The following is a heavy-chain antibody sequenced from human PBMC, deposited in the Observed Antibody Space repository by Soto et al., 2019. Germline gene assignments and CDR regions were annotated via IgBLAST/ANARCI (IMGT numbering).Heavy chain of an antibody. CDR3: ARREGLRFLEWHYFDY. Sequence: QVQLVQSGAEVKKPGASVKVSCKASGYTFTGYYMHWVRQAPGQGLEWMGWINPNSGGTNYAQKFQGRVTMTRDTSRSTAYMELSRLRSDDTAVYYCARREGLRFLEWHYFDYWGQGTLVTVSS. D-gene: IGHD3-3*01. CDR1: GYTFTGYY. V-gene: IGHV1-2*02. CDR2: INPNSGGT. J-gene: IGHJ4*02.